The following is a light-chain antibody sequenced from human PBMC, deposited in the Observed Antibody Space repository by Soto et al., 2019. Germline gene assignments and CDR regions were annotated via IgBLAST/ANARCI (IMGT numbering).Light chain of an antibody. CDR3: HQRSNWPPLT. CDR2: DAS. Sequence: EIVLTQSPATLSLSPGERATLSCRASQSVGGYLDWYQQKPGQAPRLLIYDASNRASGIPDRFSGSGSGTDFTLTISSREPEDLAVYYCHQRSNWPPLTFGGGTKVEIK. CDR1: QSVGGY. V-gene: IGKV3-11*01. J-gene: IGKJ4*01.